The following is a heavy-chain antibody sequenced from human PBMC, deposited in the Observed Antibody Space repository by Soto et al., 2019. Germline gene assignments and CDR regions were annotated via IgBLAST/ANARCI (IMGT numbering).Heavy chain of an antibody. D-gene: IGHD3-3*01. CDR3: ARDTPTPYYDFWSAYYSDNWFDP. CDR2: ISAYKGNT. J-gene: IGHJ5*02. Sequence: ASVKVSCKASGYTFTRYGISWVRQAPGQGLERMGWISAYKGNTNYAQKFQGRVTMTTDTSTSTAYMELRSLRSDDTAVYYCARDTPTPYYDFWSAYYSDNWFDPWGQGTLVTVSS. V-gene: IGHV1-18*01. CDR1: GYTFTRYG.